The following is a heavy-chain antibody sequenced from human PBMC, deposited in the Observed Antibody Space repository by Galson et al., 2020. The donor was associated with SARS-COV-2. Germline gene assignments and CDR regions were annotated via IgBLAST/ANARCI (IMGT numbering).Heavy chain of an antibody. D-gene: IGHD3-16*02. CDR2: IISKTDGGTT. CDR1: GFTFSNAR. Sequence: VETGGSLRLSCAASGFTFSNARMSWVRQAPGKGLEWVGRIISKTDGGTTDYAAPVKGRFTISRDDSKNTRYLQMNSLKTEDTAVYYCTTDRIYDYVWGSSRYGYWGQGTLVTVSS. V-gene: IGHV3-15*01. J-gene: IGHJ4*02. CDR3: TTDRIYDYVWGSSRYGY.